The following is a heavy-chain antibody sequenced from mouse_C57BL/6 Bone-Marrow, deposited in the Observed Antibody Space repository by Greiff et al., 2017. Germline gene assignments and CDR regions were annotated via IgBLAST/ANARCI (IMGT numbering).Heavy chain of an antibody. CDR1: GFTFSDYG. V-gene: IGHV5-17*01. CDR2: ISSGSSTI. Sequence: EVKLVASGGGLVKPGGSLKLSCAASGFTFSDYGMHWVRQAPEKGLEWVAYISSGSSTIYYADTVKGRFTISRDTAKNTLFLQMTSLRSEDTAMYYCARGTRFAYWGQGTLVTVSA. CDR3: ARGTRFAY. J-gene: IGHJ3*01. D-gene: IGHD3-3*01.